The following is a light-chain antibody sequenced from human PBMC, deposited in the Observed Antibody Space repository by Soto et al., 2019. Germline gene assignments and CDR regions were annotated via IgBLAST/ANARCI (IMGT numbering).Light chain of an antibody. CDR3: SSFAGGGNPVL. V-gene: IGLV2-8*01. Sequence: QSARTQPPSASGSLGQSVTISCNGTSSDVGGYNYVSWHQQHPGKAPKVMIYEVTKRPPGVPDRFSGSKSGNTASLIVSGLQAEDEADYYCSSFAGGGNPVLLGGGTKLTVL. J-gene: IGLJ2*01. CDR1: SSDVGGYNY. CDR2: EVT.